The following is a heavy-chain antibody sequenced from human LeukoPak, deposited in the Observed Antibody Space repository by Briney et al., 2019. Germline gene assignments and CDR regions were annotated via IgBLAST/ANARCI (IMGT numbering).Heavy chain of an antibody. D-gene: IGHD2-15*01. CDR2: ISGSGGST. CDR1: GFTFSSYA. Sequence: GGSLRLSCAASGFTFSSYAMSWVRQAPGKGLEWVSAISGSGGSTYYADSVKGRFTISRDNSKNTLYLQMNSLRAEDTAVYYCAKAHIVVVVAAIPPFDYWGQGTLVTVSS. J-gene: IGHJ4*02. CDR3: AKAHIVVVVAAIPPFDY. V-gene: IGHV3-23*01.